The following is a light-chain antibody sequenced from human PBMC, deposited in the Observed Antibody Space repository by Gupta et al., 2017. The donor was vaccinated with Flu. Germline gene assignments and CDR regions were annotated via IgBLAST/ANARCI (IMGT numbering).Light chain of an antibody. CDR2: WAS. V-gene: IGKV4-1*01. CDR3: QHRGT. Sequence: DIVMTQSPDSLAVSLVERATINCKSSQSVLYSSSNKNYLAWYQQKPGQPPKLLIYWASTRKSGVPDRFSGSGSGTDFTLTISSLQAEDVAAYYCQHRGTFGQGTKVEIK. J-gene: IGKJ1*01. CDR1: QSVLYSSSNKNY.